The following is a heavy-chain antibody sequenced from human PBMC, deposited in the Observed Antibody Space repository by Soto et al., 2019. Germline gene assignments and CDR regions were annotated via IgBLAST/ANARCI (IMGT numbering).Heavy chain of an antibody. CDR2: FDPEDGET. J-gene: IGHJ3*02. Sequence: GASVKVSCKVSGYTLTELSMHWVRQAPGKGLEWMGGFDPEDGETIYAQKFQGRVTMTEDTSTDTAYMELSSLRSEDTAVYYCATDFYNWNRRAFIHAFDIWGQGTMVTV. D-gene: IGHD1-20*01. CDR1: GYTLTELS. CDR3: ATDFYNWNRRAFIHAFDI. V-gene: IGHV1-24*01.